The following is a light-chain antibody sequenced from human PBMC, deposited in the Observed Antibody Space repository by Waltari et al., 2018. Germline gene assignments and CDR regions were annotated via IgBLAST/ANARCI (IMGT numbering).Light chain of an antibody. CDR1: QNINTN. Sequence: DIQMTQSPSSLAASVRDRVTITCRASQNINTNLNWYQQKPGKGPKVLIDAGSTLKSGVPSRFSGSGSGTDFTLTISSLQPEDFAVYYCQQSFTAPMYTFGQGTKLEV. CDR2: AGS. J-gene: IGKJ2*01. CDR3: QQSFTAPMYT. V-gene: IGKV1-39*01.